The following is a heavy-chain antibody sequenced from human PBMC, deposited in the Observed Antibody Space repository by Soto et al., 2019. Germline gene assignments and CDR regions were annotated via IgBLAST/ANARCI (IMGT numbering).Heavy chain of an antibody. D-gene: IGHD3-3*01. CDR3: VRERTIFGVAPGGGVDV. Sequence: QLQLRESGSGLVKSSQTLSLTCAVSGGSISTSDYSWSWIRQPPGRGLEWLGSIYHTGTTHYIPSLKGRLTMSLDKSKNQFSLDLTSVTAADTALYYCVRERTIFGVAPGGGVDVWGQGTTVTVSS. J-gene: IGHJ6*02. CDR1: GGSISTSDYS. CDR2: IYHTGTT. V-gene: IGHV4-30-2*01.